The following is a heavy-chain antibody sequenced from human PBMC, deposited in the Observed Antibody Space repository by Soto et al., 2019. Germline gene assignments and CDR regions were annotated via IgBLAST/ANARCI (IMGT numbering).Heavy chain of an antibody. Sequence: GGSLRLSCAAYGFTFSSYSMNWVRQAPGKGLEWVSYISSSSSTIYYADSVKGRFTISRDNAKNSLYLQMNSLRDEDTAVYYCARDCSSTSCYSPYWFDPWGQGTLVTVSS. CDR3: ARDCSSTSCYSPYWFDP. V-gene: IGHV3-48*02. CDR2: ISSSSSTI. CDR1: GFTFSSYS. J-gene: IGHJ5*02. D-gene: IGHD2-2*01.